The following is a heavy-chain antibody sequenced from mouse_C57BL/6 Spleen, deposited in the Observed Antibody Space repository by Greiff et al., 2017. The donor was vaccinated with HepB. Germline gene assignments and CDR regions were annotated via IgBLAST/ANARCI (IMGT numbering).Heavy chain of an antibody. CDR2: ISSGSSTN. V-gene: IGHV5-17*01. CDR3: AREGGFAY. J-gene: IGHJ3*01. CDR1: GFTFSDYG. Sequence: EVMLVESGGGLVKPGGSLKLSCAASGFTFSDYGMHWVRQAPEKGLEWVAYISSGSSTNYYADTVKGRFTISRDNAKNTLCLQMTSLRSEDTAMYYCAREGGFAYWGQGTLVTVSA.